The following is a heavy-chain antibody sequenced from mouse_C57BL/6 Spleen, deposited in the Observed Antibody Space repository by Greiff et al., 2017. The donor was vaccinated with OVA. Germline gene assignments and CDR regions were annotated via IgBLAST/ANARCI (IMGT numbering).Heavy chain of an antibody. Sequence: VQLQQSGAELVKPGASVKISCKASGYAFSSYWMNWVKQRPGKGLEWIGQIYPGDGDTNYNGKFKGKATLTADKSSSTAYMQLSSLTSEDSAVYFCARDITTVVADWYFDVWGTGTTVTVSS. J-gene: IGHJ1*03. CDR3: ARDITTVVADWYFDV. D-gene: IGHD1-1*01. CDR1: GYAFSSYW. CDR2: IYPGDGDT. V-gene: IGHV1-80*01.